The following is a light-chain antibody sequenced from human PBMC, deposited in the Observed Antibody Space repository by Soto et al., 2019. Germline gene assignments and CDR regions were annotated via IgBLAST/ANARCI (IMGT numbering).Light chain of an antibody. Sequence: DIHLTQSPASVSASLGDRVTITCRASQSISTYLNWYQQKAGLAPKLLIYAASSLQSGVPSRFSGSGSGTDFTLTISSLQPEDFATYYCQQTYSTPPTFGQGTKVDIK. J-gene: IGKJ1*01. CDR3: QQTYSTPPT. V-gene: IGKV1-39*01. CDR2: AAS. CDR1: QSISTY.